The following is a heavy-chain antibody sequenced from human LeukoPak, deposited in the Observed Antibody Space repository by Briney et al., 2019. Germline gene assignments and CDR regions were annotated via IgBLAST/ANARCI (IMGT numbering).Heavy chain of an antibody. CDR1: GGSFSGYY. J-gene: IGHJ4*02. Sequence: SESLSRTCAVYGGSFSGYYWSWIRQPPGKGLEWIGEISHSGSTNYNPSLKSRVTISVDTSKNQFSLKLSSVTAADTAVYYCARRGYDHDYWGQGTLVTVSS. V-gene: IGHV4-34*01. CDR3: ARRGYDHDY. D-gene: IGHD5-12*01. CDR2: ISHSGST.